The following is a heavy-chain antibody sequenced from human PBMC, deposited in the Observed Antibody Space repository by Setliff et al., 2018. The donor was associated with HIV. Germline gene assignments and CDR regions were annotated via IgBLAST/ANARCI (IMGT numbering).Heavy chain of an antibody. Sequence: SETLSLTCTVSGGSISSYYWNWIRQPPGKGLEWIGYIDYSGSTNYNTSLRSRVTISLDTSKNQFSLKLSSVTAADTAVYYCARIGWKQGAVGSFCDYWGQGALVTVSS. CDR3: ARIGWKQGAVGSFCDY. J-gene: IGHJ4*02. V-gene: IGHV4-59*01. CDR2: IDYSGST. CDR1: GGSISSYY. D-gene: IGHD3-10*01.